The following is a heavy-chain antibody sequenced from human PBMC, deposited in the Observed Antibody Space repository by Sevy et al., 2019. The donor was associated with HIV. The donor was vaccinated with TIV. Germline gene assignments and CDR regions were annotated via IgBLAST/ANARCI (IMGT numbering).Heavy chain of an antibody. CDR1: GGSISGYY. CDR2: VYASSST. D-gene: IGHD6-13*01. V-gene: IGHV4-4*07. J-gene: IGHJ6*03. Sequence: SETLSLTCTVSGGSISGYYWSWIRQSAGKGLEWIGRVYASSSTNYNPSLRSRVTISVATSSNQFSLNLHSVTAADTAVYYWAREDFGSSWLYYYMDVWGKGTPVTVSS. CDR3: AREDFGSSWLYYYMDV.